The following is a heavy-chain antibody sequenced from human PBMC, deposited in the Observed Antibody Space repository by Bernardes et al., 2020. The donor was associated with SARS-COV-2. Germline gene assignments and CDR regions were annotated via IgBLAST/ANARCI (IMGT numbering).Heavy chain of an antibody. V-gene: IGHV3-21*06. D-gene: IGHD4-4*01. CDR1: GFTFSSYT. J-gene: IGHJ4*02. Sequence: GGSLRLSCAASGFTFSSYTLNWVRQAPGQGLEWISSISTSSSYISYSDSVRGRFTISRDNAKNSVSLQMNSLRAEDTAVYYCARVDFSNLYYFDYWGQGTPVNVSS. CDR2: ISTSSSYI. CDR3: ARVDFSNLYYFDY.